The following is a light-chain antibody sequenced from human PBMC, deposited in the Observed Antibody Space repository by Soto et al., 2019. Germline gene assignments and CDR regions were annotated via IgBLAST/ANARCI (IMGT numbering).Light chain of an antibody. Sequence: QSVLTQPPSVSGAPGQRVTISCAGSSSNLVHWYQHLPGTASRLLIFGDTNRPSGVPDRFSGSNSGNSASLAITGLQAEDEADYYCQSYDSSLSTYVFGTGTKVTVL. CDR3: QSYDSSLSTYV. J-gene: IGLJ1*01. CDR2: GDT. V-gene: IGLV1-40*01. CDR1: SSNL.